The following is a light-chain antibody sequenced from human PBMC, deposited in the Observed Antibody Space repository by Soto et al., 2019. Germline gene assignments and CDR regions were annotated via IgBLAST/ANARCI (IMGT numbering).Light chain of an antibody. J-gene: IGLJ3*02. CDR2: EAS. CDR3: SSYTSAGV. CDR1: NSDVGGHNY. V-gene: IGLV2-14*01. Sequence: QSALTQPASVSGSPGQSITISCTGSNSDVGGHNYISWYQHHPGKVPKLIIYEASSRPSGVSTRFSGSKSGVTASLTISGLQAEDEAHYYCSSYTSAGVFGGGTKLTVL.